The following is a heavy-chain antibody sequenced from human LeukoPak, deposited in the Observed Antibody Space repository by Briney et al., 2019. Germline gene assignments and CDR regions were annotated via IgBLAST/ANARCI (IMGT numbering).Heavy chain of an antibody. J-gene: IGHJ4*02. CDR2: ISSSSSTV. Sequence: KPGGSLRLSCAASGFTFSSYSMNWVRQAPGKGLEWVSYISSSSSTVYYADSVKGRFTISRDNAQNSLYLQMNSLRDEDTAVYYCARVATQFSGSYSQDYWGQGTLVTVSS. V-gene: IGHV3-48*02. CDR3: ARVATQFSGSYSQDY. CDR1: GFTFSSYS. D-gene: IGHD1-26*01.